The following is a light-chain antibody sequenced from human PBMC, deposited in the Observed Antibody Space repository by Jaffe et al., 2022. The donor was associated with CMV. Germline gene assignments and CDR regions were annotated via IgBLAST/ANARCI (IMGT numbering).Light chain of an antibody. CDR1: QDISRL. V-gene: IGKV1-12*01. CDR2: SAS. CDR3: QQANSFLLT. Sequence: DIQMTQSPSSVSASLGDTVTITCRASQDISRLLAWYQQKPGKAPKLLIYSASSLQSGVPSRFRGSGAGTEFTLTISSLQPEDFATYYCQQANSFLLTFGGGTKVEIK. J-gene: IGKJ4*01.